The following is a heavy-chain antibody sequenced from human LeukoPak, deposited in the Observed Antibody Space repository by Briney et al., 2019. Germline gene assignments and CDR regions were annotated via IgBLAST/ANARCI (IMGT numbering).Heavy chain of an antibody. V-gene: IGHV3-48*03. CDR3: ARSSQGGYHY. D-gene: IGHD5-18*01. CDR1: GFTFSSYK. Sequence: GGSLRLSCAASGFTFSSYKMNWVRQAPGKGLEWVSYISSSGSTIYYADSVKGRFTISRDNAKNSLYLQMNSLRAEDTAVYYCARSSQGGYHYWGQGTLVTVSS. CDR2: ISSSGSTI. J-gene: IGHJ4*02.